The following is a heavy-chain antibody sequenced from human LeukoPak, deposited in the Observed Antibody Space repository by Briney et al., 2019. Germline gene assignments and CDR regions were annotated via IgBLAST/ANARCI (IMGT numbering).Heavy chain of an antibody. D-gene: IGHD1-26*01. Sequence: GGSLRLSCAASGFTFSSYAMSWVRQAPGKGLEWVSAISGSGGSTYYADSVKGRFTISRDNSKNTLYLQMNSLRAEDTAVYYCAKGFLGQYSGSHNFFDYWGQGTLVTVSS. J-gene: IGHJ4*02. CDR3: AKGFLGQYSGSHNFFDY. V-gene: IGHV3-23*01. CDR1: GFTFSSYA. CDR2: ISGSGGST.